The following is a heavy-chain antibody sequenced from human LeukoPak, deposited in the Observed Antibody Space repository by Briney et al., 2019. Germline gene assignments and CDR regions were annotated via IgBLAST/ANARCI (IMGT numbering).Heavy chain of an antibody. V-gene: IGHV3-23*01. CDR1: GFTFSSYA. CDR3: AKRSYQLLRIASKTYYYYYMDV. Sequence: PGGSLRLSCAASGFTFSSYAMSWVRQAPGKGLEWVSAISGSGGSTYYADSVKGRFTISRDNSKNTLYLQMNSLRAEDTAVYYCAKRSYQLLRIASKTYYYYYMDVWGKGTTVTVSS. J-gene: IGHJ6*03. D-gene: IGHD2-2*01. CDR2: ISGSGGST.